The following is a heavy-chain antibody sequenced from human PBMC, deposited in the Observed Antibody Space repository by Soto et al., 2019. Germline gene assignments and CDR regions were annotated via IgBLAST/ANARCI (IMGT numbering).Heavy chain of an antibody. J-gene: IGHJ4*02. CDR2: IQSKTDGATT. Sequence: EVHLLESGGGLVKPGGSLRLSCAASGFTFTNAWMTWIRQVPGKGLEWVGRIQSKTDGATTDHAAHVKGRLTISIDDSKNPLYLDMNSLKTEDTALYYCTTSNYYESVTYPQAPFDYWGPGTLVTVSS. CDR3: TTSNYYESVTYPQAPFDY. D-gene: IGHD3-10*01. CDR1: GFTFTNAW. V-gene: IGHV3-15*07.